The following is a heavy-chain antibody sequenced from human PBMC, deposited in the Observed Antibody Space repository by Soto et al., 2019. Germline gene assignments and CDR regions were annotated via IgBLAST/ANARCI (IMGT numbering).Heavy chain of an antibody. Sequence: GGSLRLSCEASGFTFSGFWMSWVRQAPGKGLEWVANIKQDGREKYYVASVKGRFTIPRDNAKNSLFLQVSSLSAEDTAVYYCARDLRNSGWYSDYWGQGTLVTVSS. CDR1: GFTFSGFW. V-gene: IGHV3-7*05. J-gene: IGHJ4*02. CDR3: ARDLRNSGWYSDY. CDR2: IKQDGREK. D-gene: IGHD6-19*01.